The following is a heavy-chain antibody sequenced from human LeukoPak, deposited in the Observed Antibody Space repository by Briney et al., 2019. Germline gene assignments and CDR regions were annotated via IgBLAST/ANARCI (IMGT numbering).Heavy chain of an antibody. V-gene: IGHV4-59*08. J-gene: IGHJ4*02. CDR3: ARLRYSSGYYDY. D-gene: IGHD3-22*01. CDR1: GGSISSYY. Sequence: SETLSLTCTVSGGSISSYYWSWIRQPPGKGLEWIGYIYYSGSTNYNPSLKSRVTMSVDTSKNQFSLKLSSVTAADTAVYYCARLRYSSGYYDYWGQGTLVTVSS. CDR2: IYYSGST.